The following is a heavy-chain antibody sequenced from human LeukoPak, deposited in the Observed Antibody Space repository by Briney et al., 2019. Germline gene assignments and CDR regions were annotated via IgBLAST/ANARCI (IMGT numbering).Heavy chain of an antibody. CDR1: GFTFSSYA. D-gene: IGHD3-22*01. CDR3: AKVQNYYDSSGYYYDY. V-gene: IGHV3-23*01. CDR2: ISGSGGST. J-gene: IGHJ4*02. Sequence: GGSLRLSCAASGFTFSSYAMSWVRQAPGKGLEWVSAISGSGGSTYYADSVKGRFTISRDNSKNTLYLQVNSLRAEDTAVYYCAKVQNYYDSSGYYYDYWGQGTLVTVSS.